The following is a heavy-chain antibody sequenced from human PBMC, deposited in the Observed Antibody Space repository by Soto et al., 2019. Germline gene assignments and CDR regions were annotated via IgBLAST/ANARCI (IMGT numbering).Heavy chain of an antibody. V-gene: IGHV2-5*02. CDR2: IYWDDDK. D-gene: IGHD3-16*01. Sequence: QITLKESGPTLVKPTQTLTLTCTFSGFSLSTSGVGVGWIRQPPGQTLEWLAFIYWDDDKRYRPSLMTRLTITKGTSKNQVVLTMTNMDPADTATYYCVNLQYWDASLGHWGQGTLVTVSS. CDR1: GFSLSTSGVG. J-gene: IGHJ4*02. CDR3: VNLQYWDASLGH.